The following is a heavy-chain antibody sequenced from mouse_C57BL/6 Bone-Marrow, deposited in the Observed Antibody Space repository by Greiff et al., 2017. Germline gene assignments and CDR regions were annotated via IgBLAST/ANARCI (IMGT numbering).Heavy chain of an antibody. Sequence: EVQLVESGGGLVQPGGSLKLSCAASGFTFSDYGMAWVRQAPRKGPEWVAFISNVAYSIYYADTVTGRFTISRENAKNTLYLEMSSLRSEDTAMYYCARRTGFYWYCDVWGRGTTVTVSA. CDR2: ISNVAYSI. J-gene: IGHJ1*03. CDR1: GFTFSDYG. CDR3: ARRTGFYWYCDV. D-gene: IGHD3-3*01. V-gene: IGHV5-15*01.